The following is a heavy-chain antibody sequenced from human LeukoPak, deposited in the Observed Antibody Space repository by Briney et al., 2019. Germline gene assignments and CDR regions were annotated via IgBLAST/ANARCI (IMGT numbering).Heavy chain of an antibody. Sequence: SETLSLTCTVSGGSISGYYWSWIRQPPGKGLEWIGYIYSSGTTNYNPSLKSRVTISVDTSKNQFSLKLSSVTAADTAVYYCARSTRRGYSGYGRGASFDYWGQGTLVTVSS. CDR1: GGSISGYY. V-gene: IGHV4-4*08. CDR2: IYSSGTT. CDR3: ARSTRRGYSGYGRGASFDY. D-gene: IGHD5-12*01. J-gene: IGHJ4*02.